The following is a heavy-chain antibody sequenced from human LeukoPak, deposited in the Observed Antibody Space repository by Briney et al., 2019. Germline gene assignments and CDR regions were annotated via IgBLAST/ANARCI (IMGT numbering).Heavy chain of an antibody. CDR2: IRYDGSNK. V-gene: IGHV3-30*02. CDR3: AKRCSSTSCYGYYYYMDV. Sequence: GGSLRLSCAASGFTFSSYGMHWVRQAPGKGLEWVAFIRYDGSNKYYADSVKGRFTISRDNSKNTLYLQMNSLRAEDTAVYYCAKRCSSTSCYGYYYYMDVWGKGTTVTVSS. D-gene: IGHD2-2*01. CDR1: GFTFSSYG. J-gene: IGHJ6*03.